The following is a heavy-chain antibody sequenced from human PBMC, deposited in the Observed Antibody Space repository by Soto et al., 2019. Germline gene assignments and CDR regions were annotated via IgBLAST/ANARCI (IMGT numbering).Heavy chain of an antibody. D-gene: IGHD3-10*01. CDR3: ASPLRYFDY. CDR1: GFTFSIYW. J-gene: IGHJ4*02. V-gene: IGHV3-7*01. Sequence: GSLRLSCAPSGFTFSIYWMSWVRQAPGKGLEWVANIKQDGSEKYYVDSVKGRFTISRDNAKNSLYLQMNSLRAEDTAVYYCASPLRYFDYWGQGTLVTVSS. CDR2: IKQDGSEK.